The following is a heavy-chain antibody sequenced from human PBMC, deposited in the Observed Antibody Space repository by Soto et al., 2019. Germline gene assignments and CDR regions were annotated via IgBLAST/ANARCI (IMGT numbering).Heavy chain of an antibody. D-gene: IGHD3-22*01. V-gene: IGHV4-4*02. CDR2: IYHSGST. CDR1: GGSISSSNW. Sequence: PFETLSLTCAVSGGSISSSNWWSWVRQPPGKGLEWIGEIYHSGSTNYNPSLKSRVTISVDKSKNQFSLKLSSVTAADTAVYYCARVRYYYASSDINWGQGTLVTVSS. J-gene: IGHJ4*02. CDR3: ARVRYYYASSDIN.